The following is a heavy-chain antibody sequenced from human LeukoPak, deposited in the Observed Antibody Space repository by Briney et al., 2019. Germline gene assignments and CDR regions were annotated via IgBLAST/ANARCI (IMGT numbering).Heavy chain of an antibody. Sequence: ASVKVSCKASGYTFTNYGVTWVRQAPGQGLEWMGWISGYNGNTDYAQKLQGRVTMTTNTSTDTAYMELRSLRSDDTAVYYCAKYDFWSGYLDYWGQGTLVTVSS. V-gene: IGHV1-18*01. CDR2: ISGYNGNT. J-gene: IGHJ4*02. CDR3: AKYDFWSGYLDY. D-gene: IGHD3-3*01. CDR1: GYTFTNYG.